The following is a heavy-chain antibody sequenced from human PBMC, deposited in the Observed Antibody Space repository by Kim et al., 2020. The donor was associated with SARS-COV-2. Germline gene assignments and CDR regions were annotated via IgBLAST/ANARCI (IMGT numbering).Heavy chain of an antibody. CDR2: ISDDGTNK. Sequence: GGSLRLSCAASGFTFSSYAMHWVRQAPGKGLEWVATISDDGTNKYYADSVKGRFTISRDSSKNTLYLQLNSLRAEDTAVYYCAKDRHSGSYYGYFDYWGQGSLVTVSS. CDR3: AKDRHSGSYYGYFDY. J-gene: IGHJ4*02. V-gene: IGHV3-30*04. D-gene: IGHD1-26*01. CDR1: GFTFSSYA.